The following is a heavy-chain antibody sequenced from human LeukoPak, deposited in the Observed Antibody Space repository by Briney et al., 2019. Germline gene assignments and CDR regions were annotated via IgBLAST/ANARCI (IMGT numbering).Heavy chain of an antibody. CDR2: INPNSGGT. D-gene: IGHD2-15*01. CDR3: AREGSDIVVVVAARDAFDI. V-gene: IGHV1-2*02. J-gene: IGHJ3*02. Sequence: ASVRVSCKASGYTFTGYYMHWVRQAPGQGVEWMGWINPNSGGTNYAQKFQGRVTMTRDTSISTAYMELSRLRSDDTAVYYCAREGSDIVVVVAARDAFDIWGQGTMVTVSS. CDR1: GYTFTGYY.